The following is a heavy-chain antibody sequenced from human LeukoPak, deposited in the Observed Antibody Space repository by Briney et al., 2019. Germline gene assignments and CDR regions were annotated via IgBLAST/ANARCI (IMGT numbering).Heavy chain of an antibody. D-gene: IGHD2-21*01. Sequence: SDTLSLTCTVSAASMKTYYWTWIRQSPGKGLEWLGYIYYSGSANYTPSLRNRVTISVDTSKSQFSLNLTSVTAADTAIYYCAREGVEMTTAYYFDFWGQGILVTVSS. CDR2: IYYSGSA. CDR1: AASMKTYY. J-gene: IGHJ4*02. CDR3: AREGVEMTTAYYFDF. V-gene: IGHV4-59*01.